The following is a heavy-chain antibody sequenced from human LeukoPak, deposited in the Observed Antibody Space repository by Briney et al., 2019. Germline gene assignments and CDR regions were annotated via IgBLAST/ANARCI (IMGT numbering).Heavy chain of an antibody. CDR3: VKNGSRAAPINAFFAS. CDR1: GFTFNRFY. J-gene: IGHJ4*02. Sequence: PGGSLRLSCSASGFTFNRFYLHWVRQAPGKGLEFVSHISSNGATTYYADSVKGRFTISRDNSKNTLYLQMSSLRADDTAVYYCVKNGSRAAPINAFFASGGQGALVTVSP. V-gene: IGHV3-64D*06. D-gene: IGHD6-6*01. CDR2: ISSNGATT.